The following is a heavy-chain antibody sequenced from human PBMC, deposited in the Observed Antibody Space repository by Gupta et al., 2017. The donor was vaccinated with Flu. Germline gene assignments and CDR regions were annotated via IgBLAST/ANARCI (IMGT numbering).Heavy chain of an antibody. CDR3: VTGGYYLDY. Sequence: EVQLVESGGGLVKPGGSLRLSCVGSGFIFSNAWMNWVRQAPGKGLEWVGRIKSEPDGGTTDYAAPVKGRFTVSRDDSKNTVYLQMNSLKTEDTAVYYCVTGGYYLDYWGQGTLVTVSS. D-gene: IGHD2-15*01. CDR1: GFIFSNAW. J-gene: IGHJ4*02. V-gene: IGHV3-15*01. CDR2: IKSEPDGGTT.